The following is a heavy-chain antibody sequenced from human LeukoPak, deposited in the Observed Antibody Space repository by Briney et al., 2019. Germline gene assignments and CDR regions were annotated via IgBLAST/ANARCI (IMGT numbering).Heavy chain of an antibody. Sequence: SETLSLTCTVSGGSISSYYWSWIRQPPGKGLEWIGYIYYSGSTNYNPSLKSRVTISVDTSKNQFSLKLSSVTAADTAVYYCARASGSGDYFDYWGQGTLATVSS. V-gene: IGHV4-59*01. CDR2: IYYSGST. CDR3: ARASGSGDYFDY. J-gene: IGHJ4*02. CDR1: GGSISSYY. D-gene: IGHD1-26*01.